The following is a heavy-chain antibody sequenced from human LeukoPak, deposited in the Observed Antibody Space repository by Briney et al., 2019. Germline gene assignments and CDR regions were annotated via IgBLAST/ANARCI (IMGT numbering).Heavy chain of an antibody. D-gene: IGHD3-22*01. CDR1: GGSFTDYF. V-gene: IGHV4-34*01. CDR3: ARGRIAKIVVVHSFSYGMDV. J-gene: IGHJ6*02. Sequence: PSETLSLTCTVFGGSFTDYFWTWIRHSPGQGLEWMGEINDYTGDSKYNPSLNSRVSISLEKSKNQLSLELRSVTAADTAVYYCARGRIAKIVVVHSFSYGMDVWGQGTTVTVSS. CDR2: INDYTGDS.